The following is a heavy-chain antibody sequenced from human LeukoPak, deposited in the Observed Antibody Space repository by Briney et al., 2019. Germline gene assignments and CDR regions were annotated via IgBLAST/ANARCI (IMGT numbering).Heavy chain of an antibody. J-gene: IGHJ4*02. V-gene: IGHV3-74*01. D-gene: IGHD3-3*01. Sequence: PGGSLRLSCAASGFTFSSYWMHWVRQAPGKGLVWVSRINSDGSSTSYADSVKGRFTISRDNAKNTLYLQMNSLRAEDTAVYYCARSGHYDFWIGDYWGQGTLVTVSS. CDR3: ARSGHYDFWIGDY. CDR1: GFTFSSYW. CDR2: INSDGSST.